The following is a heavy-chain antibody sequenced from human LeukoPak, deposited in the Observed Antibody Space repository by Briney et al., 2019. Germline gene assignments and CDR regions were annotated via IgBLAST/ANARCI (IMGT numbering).Heavy chain of an antibody. J-gene: IGHJ4*02. D-gene: IGHD2-15*01. CDR3: ARQAYCGATSCYPFDY. V-gene: IGHV4-59*08. CDR2: IYYSGST. Sequence: SETLSLTCTVSGGSISGYYWTWIRQPPGKGLEWIGFIYYSGSTSYNPSLKSRVTISVDSSKRQFSLKLSSLTAADTAVYYCARQAYCGATSCYPFDYWGQGTLVTVSS. CDR1: GGSISGYY.